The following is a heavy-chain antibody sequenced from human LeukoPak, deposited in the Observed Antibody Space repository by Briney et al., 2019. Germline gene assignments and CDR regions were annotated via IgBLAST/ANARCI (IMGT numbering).Heavy chain of an antibody. D-gene: IGHD6-19*01. CDR2: IKHDGSEK. CDR3: ASSGWYGYFDY. CDR1: GFTFSSYW. Sequence: GGSLRLSCAASGFTFSSYWMSWVRQAPGKGLEWVANIKHDGSEKYYVDSVKGRFTVSRDNAKNSLYLQMNSLRAEDTAVYYCASSGWYGYFDYWGQGTLVTVSS. J-gene: IGHJ4*02. V-gene: IGHV3-7*01.